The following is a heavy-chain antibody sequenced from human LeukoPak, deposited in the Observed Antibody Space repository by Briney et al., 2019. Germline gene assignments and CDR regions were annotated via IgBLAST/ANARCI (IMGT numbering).Heavy chain of an antibody. V-gene: IGHV4-34*01. CDR2: INHSGST. CDR3: ARGRTYSYVMSYPDY. J-gene: IGHJ4*02. Sequence: SETLSLTCAVYGGSFSGYYWSWIRQPPGKGLEWIGEINHSGSTNYNPSLKSRVTISVDTSKNQFSLKLSSVTAADTAVYYCARGRTYSYVMSYPDYWGQGTLVTVSS. CDR1: GGSFSGYY. D-gene: IGHD5-18*01.